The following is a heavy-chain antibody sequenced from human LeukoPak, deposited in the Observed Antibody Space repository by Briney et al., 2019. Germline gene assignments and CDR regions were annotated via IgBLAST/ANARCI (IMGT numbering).Heavy chain of an antibody. Sequence: GASVKVSCKASGYTFTSHGLSWARQAPGQGLEWMGWIGIYSGNTNYAQKFQDRTSMTTDTSTSTAYMELRSLKSDDTAVYYCARDPGGTWGFDYWGQGALVTVSS. D-gene: IGHD2-15*01. J-gene: IGHJ4*02. CDR1: GYTFTSHG. CDR2: IGIYSGNT. V-gene: IGHV1-18*01. CDR3: ARDPGGTWGFDY.